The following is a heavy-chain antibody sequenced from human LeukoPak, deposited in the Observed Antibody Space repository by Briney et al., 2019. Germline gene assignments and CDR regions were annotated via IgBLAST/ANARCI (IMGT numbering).Heavy chain of an antibody. Sequence: SETLSLTFTVSGGSISSYYWSWIRQPPGKGLEWIGYIYYSGSTNYNPSLKSRVTISVDTSKNQFSLKLSSVTAADTAVYYCARDPYLWGRGTLVTVSS. CDR2: IYYSGST. J-gene: IGHJ2*01. CDR1: GGSISSYY. V-gene: IGHV4-59*01. CDR3: ARDPYL.